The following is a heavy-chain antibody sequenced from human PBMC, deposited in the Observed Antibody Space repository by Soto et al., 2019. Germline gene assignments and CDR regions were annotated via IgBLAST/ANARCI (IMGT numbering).Heavy chain of an antibody. D-gene: IGHD6-13*01. J-gene: IGHJ4*01. V-gene: IGHV3-21*01. Sequence: GGSLRLSCAASGFTFSSYSMNWVRQAPGKGLEWVSSISSSSSYIYYADSVKGRFTISRDNAKNSLYLQMNSLRAEDTAVYYCARDPGGSSWYYFDYWGHGTLVTVSS. CDR2: ISSSSSYI. CDR3: ARDPGGSSWYYFDY. CDR1: GFTFSSYS.